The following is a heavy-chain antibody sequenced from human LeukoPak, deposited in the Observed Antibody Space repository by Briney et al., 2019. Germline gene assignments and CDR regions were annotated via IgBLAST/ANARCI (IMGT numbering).Heavy chain of an antibody. CDR1: GFTFSSYA. Sequence: PGASLRLSCAASGFTFSSYAMSWVRQAPGKGLEWVSAISGSGGSTYYADSVKGRFTISRDNSKNTLYLQMNSLRAEDTAVYYCAKDPNSGYDWGQYYFDYWGQGTLVTVSS. CDR2: ISGSGGST. D-gene: IGHD5-12*01. CDR3: AKDPNSGYDWGQYYFDY. J-gene: IGHJ4*02. V-gene: IGHV3-23*01.